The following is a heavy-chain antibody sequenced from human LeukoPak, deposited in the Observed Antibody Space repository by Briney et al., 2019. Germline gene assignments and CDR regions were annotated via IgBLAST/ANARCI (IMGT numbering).Heavy chain of an antibody. Sequence: PGGSLRLSCAASGFTFSDYYMSWIRQAPGKGLEWVSYISSSGSTIYYADSVKGRFTISRDSAKTSLYLQMNNLRAEDTALYYCASSRYLYYFHFWGQGTQVSVSS. CDR2: ISSSGSTI. CDR1: GFTFSDYY. D-gene: IGHD2-15*01. V-gene: IGHV3-11*04. CDR3: ASSRYLYYFHF. J-gene: IGHJ4*02.